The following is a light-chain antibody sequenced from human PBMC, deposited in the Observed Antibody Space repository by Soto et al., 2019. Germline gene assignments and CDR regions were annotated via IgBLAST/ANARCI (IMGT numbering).Light chain of an antibody. V-gene: IGKV3-11*01. Sequence: EIVLTQSPATLSLSPGERATLSCRASQSVSSYLAWYQKKPGQDPRILIYDASNRATGIPARFSGSVSGTDFNLTIRRLETEDFAVYDCQQRSNWPITFSQGTRLEIK. J-gene: IGKJ5*01. CDR2: DAS. CDR3: QQRSNWPIT. CDR1: QSVSSY.